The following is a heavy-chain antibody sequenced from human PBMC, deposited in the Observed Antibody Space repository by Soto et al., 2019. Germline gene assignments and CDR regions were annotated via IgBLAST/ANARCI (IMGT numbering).Heavy chain of an antibody. CDR3: ARAPTIGTVWGRDYSSFLDV. CDR2: VYLGDSNT. CDR1: GYRFTTYW. D-gene: IGHD3-16*01. V-gene: IGHV5-51*01. Sequence: GESLKISCKASGYRFTTYWIAWVRQMPGRGLEWMGIVYLGDSNTKYGPSFQGRITISADRSINTAYLQWSSLEASDTAMYYCARAPTIGTVWGRDYSSFLDVWGQGTTVTVSS. J-gene: IGHJ6*02.